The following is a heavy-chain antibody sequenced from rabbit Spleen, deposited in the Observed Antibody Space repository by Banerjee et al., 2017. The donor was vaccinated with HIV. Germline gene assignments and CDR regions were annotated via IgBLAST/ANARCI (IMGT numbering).Heavy chain of an antibody. J-gene: IGHJ4*01. Sequence: QEQLVESGGGLVQPGGSLTLSCKASGFSFSDRDVMCWVRQAPGKGLEWIACINTATGKAVYASWAKGRFTISKTSSTTVTLQMTSLTAADTATYFCARDLPDVIGWNFNLWGPGTLVTVS. CDR3: ARDLPDVIGWNFNL. D-gene: IGHD1-1*01. CDR1: GFSFSDRDV. V-gene: IGHV1S45*01. CDR2: INTATGKA.